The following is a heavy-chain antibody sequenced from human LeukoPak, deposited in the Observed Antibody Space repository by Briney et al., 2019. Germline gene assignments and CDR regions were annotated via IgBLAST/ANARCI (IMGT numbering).Heavy chain of an antibody. CDR3: ARVRRFGTLCYFDY. CDR2: VKQDGSEK. J-gene: IGHJ4*02. V-gene: IGHV3-7*01. Sequence: GGSLRLSFAASGFTFSSYWMSWVRQAPGKGLEWVANVKQDGSEKYYVDSVKGRFTISRDNAKNSLYLRMNSLRAEDTAVYYCARVRRFGTLCYFDYWGQGTLVTVSS. D-gene: IGHD3-10*01. CDR1: GFTFSSYW.